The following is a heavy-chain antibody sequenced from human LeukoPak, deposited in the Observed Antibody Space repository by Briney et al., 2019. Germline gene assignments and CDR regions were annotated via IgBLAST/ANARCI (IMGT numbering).Heavy chain of an antibody. Sequence: SETLSLTCAVYGGSFSGYYWSWIRQPPGKGLEWIGEINHSGSTNYNPSLKSRVTISADTSKNQFSLKLSSVTAADTAVYYCARRGDIVVVPAAIDYWGQGTLVTVSS. D-gene: IGHD2-2*01. V-gene: IGHV4-34*01. J-gene: IGHJ4*02. CDR2: INHSGST. CDR3: ARRGDIVVVPAAIDY. CDR1: GGSFSGYY.